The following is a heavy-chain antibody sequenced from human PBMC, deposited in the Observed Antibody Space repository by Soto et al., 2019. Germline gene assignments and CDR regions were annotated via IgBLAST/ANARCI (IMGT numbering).Heavy chain of an antibody. CDR1: GGSISTGGYY. V-gene: IGHV4-31*03. CDR2: IDGSGYT. Sequence: TLSLTCTVSGGSISTGGYYWIFIRQYPGKGLEWLGYIDGSGYTFYNPSLQSRLTLSMDTSKNQFSLKLSSATAADTAVYFCARKQAGFFYGIDYWGQGTLVTVSS. D-gene: IGHD3-3*01. J-gene: IGHJ4*02. CDR3: ARKQAGFFYGIDY.